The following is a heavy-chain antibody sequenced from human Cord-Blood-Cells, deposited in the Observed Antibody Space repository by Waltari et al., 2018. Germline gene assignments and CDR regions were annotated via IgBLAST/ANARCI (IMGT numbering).Heavy chain of an antibody. CDR2: IYYSGST. CDR1: GGSISSSSYY. Sequence: QLQLQESGPGLVKPSETLSLTCTVSGGSISSSSYYWGWIRQPPGKGLEWIGSIYYSGSTYDNPSLKRRVTISVDTSKNQFSLKLSSVTAADTAVYYCARQPYDFWSGYYLDYWGQGTLVTVSS. D-gene: IGHD3-3*01. J-gene: IGHJ4*02. CDR3: ARQPYDFWSGYYLDY. V-gene: IGHV4-39*01.